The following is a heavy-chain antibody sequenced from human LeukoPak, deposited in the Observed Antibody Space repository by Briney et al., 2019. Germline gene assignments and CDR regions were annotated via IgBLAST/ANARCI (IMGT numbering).Heavy chain of an antibody. CDR1: GFTFSDYY. CDR2: ISSSGSTI. J-gene: IGHJ4*02. V-gene: IGHV3-11*01. Sequence: GGSLRLSCAASGFTFSDYYMSWIRQAPGKGLEWVSYISSSGSTIYYADSEKGRFTISRDNAKNSLYLQMNSLRAEDTALYYCAKDRRVTMVRGVTLDYWGQGTLVTVSS. CDR3: AKDRRVTMVRGVTLDY. D-gene: IGHD3-10*01.